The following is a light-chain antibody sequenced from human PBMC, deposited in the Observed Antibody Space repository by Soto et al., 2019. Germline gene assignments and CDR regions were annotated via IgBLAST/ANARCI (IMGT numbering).Light chain of an antibody. V-gene: IGLV2-8*01. J-gene: IGLJ2*01. CDR3: SSYGGSNNFVV. CDR2: DVI. Sequence: QSALTQPPSASRSPGQSVTISCTGTSSDIGGNNFVSWYQHHPGKAPKLMLYDVIKRPSGVPARFSGSKSGNTASLTVSGLQAEDEADYYCSSYGGSNNFVVFGGGTKLTVL. CDR1: SSDIGGNNF.